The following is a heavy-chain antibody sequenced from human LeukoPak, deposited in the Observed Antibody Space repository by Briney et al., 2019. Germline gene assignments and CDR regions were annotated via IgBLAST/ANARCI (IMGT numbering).Heavy chain of an antibody. J-gene: IGHJ4*02. CDR3: ARKKGSPNDYGDYSQGWDY. CDR1: GYTFTSYD. CDR2: MNPNSGNT. D-gene: IGHD4-17*01. Sequence: ASVKVSCKASGYTFTSYDINWVRQATGQGLEWMGWMNPNSGNTGYAQKFQGRVTITADESTSTAYMELSSLRSEDTAVYYCARKKGSPNDYGDYSQGWDYWGQGTLVTVSS. V-gene: IGHV1-8*01.